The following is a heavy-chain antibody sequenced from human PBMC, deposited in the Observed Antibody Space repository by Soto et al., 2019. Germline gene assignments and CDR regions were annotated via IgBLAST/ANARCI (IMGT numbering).Heavy chain of an antibody. CDR2: IGTTVDT. CDR3: ARAIGPTIFDY. V-gene: IGHV3-13*04. CDR1: GFTFSSYD. J-gene: IGHJ4*02. D-gene: IGHD3-22*01. Sequence: PWGSLRLSCSASGFTFSSYDMHCVRQGTGKGLEWVSAIGTTVDTYYAGSVKGRFTISRENAKNSLYLQMNSLRAGDTAIYFCARAIGPTIFDYWGQGTLVTVSS.